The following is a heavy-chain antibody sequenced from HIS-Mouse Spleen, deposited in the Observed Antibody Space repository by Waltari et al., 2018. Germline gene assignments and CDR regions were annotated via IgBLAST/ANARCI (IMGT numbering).Heavy chain of an antibody. CDR1: GGSISSSSYY. D-gene: IGHD6-13*01. Sequence: QLQLQESGPGLVKPSETLSLTCTVSGGSISSSSYYWGWIRQPPGKGLEWIGSIYYSGSTNYNPSLKSRVTTSVDQSKNQFSLKLSSVTAADTAVYYCAREIPYSSSWYDWYFDLWGRGTLVTVSS. J-gene: IGHJ2*01. CDR2: IYYSGST. CDR3: AREIPYSSSWYDWYFDL. V-gene: IGHV4-39*07.